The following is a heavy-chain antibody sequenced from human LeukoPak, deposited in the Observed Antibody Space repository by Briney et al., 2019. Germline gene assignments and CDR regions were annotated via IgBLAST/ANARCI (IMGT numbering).Heavy chain of an antibody. Sequence: HPGGSLRLSCAASGFTFSSYTMNWLRQAPGKGLEWVSSISSTSGTIYYADSVKGRFTISRDNAKNSLYLQMNGLRDGDTAVYYCARASNSDFWGQGTLVTVSS. CDR2: ISSTSGTI. CDR3: ARASNSDF. J-gene: IGHJ4*02. D-gene: IGHD5-24*01. CDR1: GFTFSSYT. V-gene: IGHV3-48*02.